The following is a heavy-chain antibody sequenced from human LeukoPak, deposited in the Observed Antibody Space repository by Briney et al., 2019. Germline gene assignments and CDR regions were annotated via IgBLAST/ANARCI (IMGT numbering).Heavy chain of an antibody. CDR2: IYSGGST. V-gene: IGHV3-66*01. CDR1: GFTVSSNY. J-gene: IGHJ4*02. Sequence: GGSLRLSCAASGFTVSSNYMSWVRQAPGKGLEWVSVIYSGGSTYYADSVKGRFTISRDNSKNTLYLQMNSLRAEDTAVYYCASGGYSSSWYHLDYWGQGTLVTVSS. CDR3: ASGGYSSSWYHLDY. D-gene: IGHD6-13*01.